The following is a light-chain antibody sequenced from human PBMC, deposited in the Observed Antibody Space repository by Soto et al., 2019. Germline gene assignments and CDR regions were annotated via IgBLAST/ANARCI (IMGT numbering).Light chain of an antibody. CDR3: CSYAGSSTLV. J-gene: IGLJ1*01. V-gene: IGLV2-23*02. CDR1: SSDVGNYNL. CDR2: EVT. Sequence: ALTQPASVSGSPGQSITISCTGTSSDVGNYNLVSWYQQHPGKAPKLMIYEVTKRPSGISNRFSGSKSGNTASLTISGLQAEDEADYYCCSYAGSSTLVFGTGTKVTVL.